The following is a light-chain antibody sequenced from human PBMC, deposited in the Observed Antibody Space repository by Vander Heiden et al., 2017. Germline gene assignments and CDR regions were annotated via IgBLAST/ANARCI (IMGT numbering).Light chain of an antibody. CDR2: DAS. CDR1: QSVSSN. V-gene: IGKV3-15*01. Sequence: EVVLTQSPATLSVSPGERATLSCRASQSVSSNLAWYQQKPGQAPRLLIYDASTRATGIPARFSGSGSGTEFTLTISSRQSEDFAVYSCQQYDNWPPLTFGGGTKVEIK. J-gene: IGKJ4*01. CDR3: QQYDNWPPLT.